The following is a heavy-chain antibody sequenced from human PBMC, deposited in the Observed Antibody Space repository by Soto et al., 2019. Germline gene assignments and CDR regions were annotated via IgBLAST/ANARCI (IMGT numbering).Heavy chain of an antibody. Sequence: SETLSLTCTVSGGSISSGGYYWSWIRQHPGKGLEWIGYIYYSGSTYYNPSLKSRVTISVDTSKNQFSLKLSSVTAADTAVYYCARDPPTSYYYGMDVWGQGTTVTVSS. CDR2: IYYSGST. J-gene: IGHJ6*02. V-gene: IGHV4-31*03. CDR1: GGSISSGGYY. CDR3: ARDPPTSYYYGMDV.